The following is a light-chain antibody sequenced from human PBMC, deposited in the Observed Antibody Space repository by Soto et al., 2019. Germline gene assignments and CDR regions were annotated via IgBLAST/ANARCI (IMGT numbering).Light chain of an antibody. J-gene: IGLJ1*01. V-gene: IGLV2-11*01. CDR2: NVN. CDR3: CSYKSSATYV. CDR1: SSDVGSYDY. Sequence: QSVLIQPPSVSGSPGQSVTISCTGTSSDVGSYDYVSWYQQHPGTVPKPMIYNVNTQPSGVPDRFSGSKSGNTASMTISGLQAEEEADYYCCSYKSSATYVFGTGTRSPS.